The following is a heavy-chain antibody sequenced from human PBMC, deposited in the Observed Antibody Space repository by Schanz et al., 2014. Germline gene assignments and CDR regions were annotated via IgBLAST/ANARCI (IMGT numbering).Heavy chain of an antibody. J-gene: IGHJ6*02. CDR3: VRDAGWAFGDYHGMDV. CDR2: INPSVGNT. D-gene: IGHD3-10*01. V-gene: IGHV1-46*01. CDR1: GYPFSNYG. Sequence: QVQMVQSGAEVKKPGASVKVSCKASGYPFSNYGISWLRQAPGQGLEWMGKINPSVGNTNYAQKFRGRVTMTRDTSTSTVYMELRNVRYDDTAVYYCVRDAGWAFGDYHGMDVWGQGTSVTVSS.